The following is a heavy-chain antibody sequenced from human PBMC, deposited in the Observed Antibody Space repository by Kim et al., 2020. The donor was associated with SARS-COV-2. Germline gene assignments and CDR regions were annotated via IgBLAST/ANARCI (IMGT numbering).Heavy chain of an antibody. CDR2: IYYSGST. CDR3: ARQFYGDVFYRWFDP. V-gene: IGHV4-39*01. D-gene: IGHD4-17*01. J-gene: IGHJ5*02. CDR1: GGSISSSSYY. Sequence: SETLSLTCTVSGGSISSSSYYWGWIRQPPGKGLEWIGSIYYSGSTYYNPSLKSRVTISVDTSKNQFSLKLSSVTAADTAVYYCARQFYGDVFYRWFDPWGQGTLVTVSS.